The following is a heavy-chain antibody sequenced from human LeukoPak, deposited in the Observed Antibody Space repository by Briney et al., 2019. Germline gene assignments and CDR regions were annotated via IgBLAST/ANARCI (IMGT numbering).Heavy chain of an antibody. CDR1: GGSFSGYY. CDR3: ARYATYYYYGMDV. Sequence: SETLSLTCAVYGGSFSGYYWSWIRQPSGKGLEWIGEINHSGSTNYNPSLKSRVTISVDTSKNQFSLKLSSVTAADTAVYYCARYATYYYYGMDVWGQGTTVTVSS. CDR2: INHSGST. V-gene: IGHV4-34*01. D-gene: IGHD1-26*01. J-gene: IGHJ6*02.